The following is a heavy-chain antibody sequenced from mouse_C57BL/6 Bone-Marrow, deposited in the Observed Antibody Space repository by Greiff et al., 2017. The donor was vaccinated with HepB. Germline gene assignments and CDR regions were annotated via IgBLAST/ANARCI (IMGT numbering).Heavy chain of an antibody. D-gene: IGHD1-1*01. CDR1: GFNIKDDY. CDR2: IDPENGDT. CDR3: TFYYGSSFFAY. V-gene: IGHV14-4*01. J-gene: IGHJ3*01. Sequence: DVQLQESGAELVRPGASVKLSCTASGFNIKDDYMHWVKQRPEQGLEWIGWIDPENGDTEYASKFQGKATITADTSSNTAYLQLSSLTSEDTAVYYCTFYYGSSFFAYWGQGTLVTVSA.